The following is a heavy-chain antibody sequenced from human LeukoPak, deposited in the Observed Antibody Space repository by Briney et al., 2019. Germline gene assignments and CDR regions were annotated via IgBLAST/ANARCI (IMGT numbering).Heavy chain of an antibody. CDR2: IIPIFGTA. J-gene: IGHJ5*02. V-gene: IGHV1-69*01. CDR3: ARDYPIVVVPAARAGNWFDP. Sequence: AASVKVSCKASGGTFSSYAISWVRQAPGQRLEWMGGIIPIFGTANYAQKFQGRVTITADESTSTAYMELSSLRSEDTAVYYCARDYPIVVVPAARAGNWFDPWGQGTLVTVSS. CDR1: GGTFSSYA. D-gene: IGHD2-2*01.